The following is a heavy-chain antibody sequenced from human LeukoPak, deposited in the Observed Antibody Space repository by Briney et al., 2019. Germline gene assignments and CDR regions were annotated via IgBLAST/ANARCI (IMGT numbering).Heavy chain of an antibody. CDR1: GFTFSSYW. CDR2: INSDGSST. Sequence: GGSLRLSCAASGFTFSSYWMHWVRQAPGKGLVWVSRINSDGSSTSYADSVKGRFTVSRHNAKNPLYLQMSSLRAEDTAVYYCARDRSAWYRNAFDIWGQGTMVTVSS. CDR3: ARDRSAWYRNAFDI. V-gene: IGHV3-74*01. J-gene: IGHJ3*02. D-gene: IGHD6-19*01.